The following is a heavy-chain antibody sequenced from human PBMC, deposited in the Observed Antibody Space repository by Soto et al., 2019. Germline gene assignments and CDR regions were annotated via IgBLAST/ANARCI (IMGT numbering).Heavy chain of an antibody. V-gene: IGHV1-69*06. J-gene: IGHJ4*02. Sequence: QVLLVQSGAEVKKPGSSVKVSCKLSGATFSSYAMSWVRQAPGQGLEWIGGIIPFFGTPNYAQKFQGRGTITADTSTATSYMALSRLRSDDTDVYYCARDKGAYYSHLVYWGQGTLVTVSA. CDR3: ARDKGAYYSHLVY. CDR1: GATFSSYA. D-gene: IGHD3-22*01. CDR2: IIPFFGTP.